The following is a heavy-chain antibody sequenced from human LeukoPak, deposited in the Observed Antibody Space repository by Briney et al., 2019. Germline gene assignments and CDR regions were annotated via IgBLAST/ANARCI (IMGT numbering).Heavy chain of an antibody. CDR3: ARAKPKNMVRGLIMRRESRYYFDY. V-gene: IGHV3-48*03. Sequence: GGSLRLSCVASGFIYNNYEMNWVRQAPGKGLEWVAFISSSGMSIYYADSVKGRFTISRDNARKSLYLQMNSLRAEDTAAYYCARAKPKNMVRGLIMRRESRYYFDYWGQGTLVTVSS. CDR2: ISSSGMSI. CDR1: GFIYNNYE. J-gene: IGHJ4*02. D-gene: IGHD3-10*01.